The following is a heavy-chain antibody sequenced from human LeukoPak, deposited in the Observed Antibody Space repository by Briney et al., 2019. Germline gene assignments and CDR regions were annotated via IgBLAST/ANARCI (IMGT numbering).Heavy chain of an antibody. V-gene: IGHV4-59*01. CDR1: GGSISTYY. CDR3: ATEREGLNWFDP. CDR2: IYYSGST. Sequence: SETLSLTCTVSGGSISTYYWSWIRQPPGKGLEWIGYIYYSGSTNYNPSLRSRVTISVDTSKNQFSLKLNSVTAADTAVYYCATEREGLNWFDPWGQGILVTVSS. D-gene: IGHD1-26*01. J-gene: IGHJ5*02.